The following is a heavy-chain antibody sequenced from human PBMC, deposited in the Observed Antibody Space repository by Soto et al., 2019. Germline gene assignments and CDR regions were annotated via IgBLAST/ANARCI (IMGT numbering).Heavy chain of an antibody. CDR3: AKGYSYYYAMDV. CDR1: GFTFNNYD. CDR2: ISGNGGST. V-gene: IGHV3-23*01. D-gene: IGHD2-15*01. Sequence: GGSLRLSCAASGFTFNNYDMNWVRQAPGKGLEWVSAISGNGGSTYYADSVKGRFIISRDNSKNTLFLQMNSLRADDTAIYYCAKGYSYYYAMDVWGQGTTVTVSS. J-gene: IGHJ6*02.